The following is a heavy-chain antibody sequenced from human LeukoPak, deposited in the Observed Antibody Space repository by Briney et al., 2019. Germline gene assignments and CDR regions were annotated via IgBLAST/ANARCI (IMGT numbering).Heavy chain of an antibody. D-gene: IGHD6-19*01. Sequence: GGSLRLSCAASGFTFSSYWMHWVRQAPGKGLVWVSRINSDGSSTSYADSVKGRFTISRDNAKNTLYLQMNSLRAEDTAVYYCARAAAVAGDLDYWGQETLVTVSS. CDR2: INSDGSST. V-gene: IGHV3-74*01. CDR1: GFTFSSYW. CDR3: ARAAAVAGDLDY. J-gene: IGHJ4*02.